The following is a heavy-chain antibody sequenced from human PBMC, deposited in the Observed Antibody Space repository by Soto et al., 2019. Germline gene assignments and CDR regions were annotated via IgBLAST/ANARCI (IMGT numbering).Heavy chain of an antibody. V-gene: IGHV3-53*01. CDR2: IYSGGST. J-gene: IGHJ6*02. CDR1: GLSVSSSD. CDR3: STSSRNEYHFAMDA. Sequence: PVGSLRLSCAASGLSVSSSDMSWVRQASGKGLEWVSVIYSGGSTHDADSVKGRLTISRDNSKNTVHLQMNSLRVDDTAVYFCSTSSRNEYHFAMDAWGQGTTVTVSS. D-gene: IGHD6-6*01.